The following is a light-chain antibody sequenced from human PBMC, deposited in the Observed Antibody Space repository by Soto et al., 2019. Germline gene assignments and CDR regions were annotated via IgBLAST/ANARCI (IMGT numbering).Light chain of an antibody. CDR1: TSDVGGYNY. Sequence: QSALTQPASVSASPGQSITISCAGTTSDVGGYNYVSWYQQHPGKAPKVMIYDVSNRPSGVSNRFSGSKSGNTASLTISGLQADDEADYYCCSYTTSYTWVFGGGTKLTVL. CDR2: DVS. CDR3: CSYTTSYTWV. V-gene: IGLV2-14*01. J-gene: IGLJ3*02.